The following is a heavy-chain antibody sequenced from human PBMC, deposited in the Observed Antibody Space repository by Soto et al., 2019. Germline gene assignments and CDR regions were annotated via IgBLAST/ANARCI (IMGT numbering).Heavy chain of an antibody. CDR3: ARDGYADY. Sequence: PGGSLRLSCAASGFTFSSYWMHWVRQAPGKGLVWVSRINSDGSSRTYADSVKGRFTITRDNSKNTLYLQMNSLRDEDMAVYYCARDGYADYWGQGTLVTVSS. D-gene: IGHD5-12*01. CDR1: GFTFSSYW. V-gene: IGHV3-74*01. J-gene: IGHJ4*02. CDR2: INSDGSSR.